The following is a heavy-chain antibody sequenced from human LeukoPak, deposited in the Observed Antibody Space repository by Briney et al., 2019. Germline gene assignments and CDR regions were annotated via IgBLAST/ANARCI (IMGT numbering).Heavy chain of an antibody. J-gene: IGHJ5*02. Sequence: GASVKISCKASGYTFTSYGISWVRQAPGQGLEWMGWISAYNGNTNYAQKLQGRVTMTTDTSTSTAYMELRSLRSDDTAVYYCARPVVPARSSWFNPWGQGTLVTVSS. CDR1: GYTFTSYG. CDR3: ARPVVPARSSWFNP. CDR2: ISAYNGNT. V-gene: IGHV1-18*01. D-gene: IGHD2-2*01.